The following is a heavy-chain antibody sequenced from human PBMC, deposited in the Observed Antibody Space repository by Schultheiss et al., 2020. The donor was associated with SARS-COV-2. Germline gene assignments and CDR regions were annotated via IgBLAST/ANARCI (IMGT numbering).Heavy chain of an antibody. CDR3: ARMRGGYYDSPYFDY. Sequence: GGSLRLSCAASGFTFSSYAMSWVRQAPGKGLEWVSAITGGHDYRYYADSVKGRFTISRHNSKNTLYLQMNSLRAEDTAVYYCARMRGGYYDSPYFDYWGQGTLVTGSS. V-gene: IGHV3-23*01. D-gene: IGHD3-22*01. J-gene: IGHJ4*02. CDR1: GFTFSSYA. CDR2: ITGGHDYR.